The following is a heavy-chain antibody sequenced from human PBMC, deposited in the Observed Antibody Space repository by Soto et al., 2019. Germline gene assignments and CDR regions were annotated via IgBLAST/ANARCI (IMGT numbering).Heavy chain of an antibody. Sequence: ELQLVESGGGLVQPGGSLKLSCAASGFTFSGSVMHWVRQASGKGLEWVGRIRSKANSYATVYAVSVKGKFTISRDDSRNTAYLQMNSLKTEDTAVYYCARGVYDFWSGHPKGLDYWGQGTVVTVSS. CDR1: GFTFSGSV. CDR2: IRSKANSYAT. V-gene: IGHV3-73*02. J-gene: IGHJ4*02. D-gene: IGHD3-3*01. CDR3: ARGVYDFWSGHPKGLDY.